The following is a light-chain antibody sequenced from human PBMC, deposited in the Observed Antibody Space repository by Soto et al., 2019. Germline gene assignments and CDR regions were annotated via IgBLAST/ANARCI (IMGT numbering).Light chain of an antibody. CDR2: GAS. CDR3: QQYCSSPT. V-gene: IGKV3-20*01. Sequence: EIVLTQSPGTLSLSPGERATLSCRASQSVSSSYLAWYQQKPGQAPRLLIYGASSSSTGIPDRFSGSGSGTDFTLTISRLEPEDFAVYYCQQYCSSPTFGQGTKVEIK. J-gene: IGKJ1*01. CDR1: QSVSSSY.